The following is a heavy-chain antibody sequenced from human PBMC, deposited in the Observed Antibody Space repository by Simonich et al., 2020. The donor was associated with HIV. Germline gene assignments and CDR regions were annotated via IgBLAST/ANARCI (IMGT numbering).Heavy chain of an antibody. CDR2: IIHSGST. Sequence: QEQLRQWGAGLLKPSETLSLTCAVYGESFSGYYWTWIRQPPGKGLELIGEIIHSGSTNYNPSLKSRVTISVDSSKKQFSLKLSSVTAADTAVYYCARLERGIDAFDIWGQGTMVTVSS. CDR1: GESFSGYY. J-gene: IGHJ3*02. CDR3: ARLERGIDAFDI. V-gene: IGHV4-34*12. D-gene: IGHD7-27*01.